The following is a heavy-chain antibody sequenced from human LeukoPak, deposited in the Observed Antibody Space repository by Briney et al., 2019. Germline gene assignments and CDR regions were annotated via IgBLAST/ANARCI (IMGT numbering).Heavy chain of an antibody. V-gene: IGHV3-11*01. J-gene: IGHJ4*02. CDR3: SGGRDAAVAGPGGYFDY. CDR2: ISPGGDAV. Sequence: VGSLRLSCAASGFIFSDYHMSWIRQAPGKGLECVSYISPGGDAVYFADSVKGRFTISRDNAKNSLFLQMSSLTAEDTAVYYCSGGRDAAVAGPGGYFDYWGQGSLVTVSS. D-gene: IGHD6-19*01. CDR1: GFIFSDYH.